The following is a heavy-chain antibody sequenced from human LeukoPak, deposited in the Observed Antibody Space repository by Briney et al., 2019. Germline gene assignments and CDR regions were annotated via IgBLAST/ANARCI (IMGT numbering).Heavy chain of an antibody. J-gene: IGHJ3*02. V-gene: IGHV3-23*01. Sequence: PGGSLRLSCAASGFTFSSYAMSWVRQAPGKRLEWVSAISGSGGSTYYADSVKGRFTISRDNSKNTLYLQMNSLRAEDTAVFYFPTAPPYYYDSRGYSMMTFDIWGQGTMVTVSS. CDR2: ISGSGGST. D-gene: IGHD3-22*01. CDR1: GFTFSSYA. CDR3: PTAPPYYYDSRGYSMMTFDI.